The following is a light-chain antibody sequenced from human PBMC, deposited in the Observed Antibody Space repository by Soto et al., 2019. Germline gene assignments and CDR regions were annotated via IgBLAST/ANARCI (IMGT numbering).Light chain of an antibody. V-gene: IGLV2-11*01. CDR1: SSDVGGYDY. Sequence: QSALTQPRSVSGSSGQSVTISCSGTSSDVGGYDYVSWYQQHPGKAPKLVIYDVTKRPSGVPDRFSGSKSGNTASLTISGLQAEDEADYYCCSYAGTYTNYVFGTGTKLTVL. CDR3: CSYAGTYTNYV. CDR2: DVT. J-gene: IGLJ1*01.